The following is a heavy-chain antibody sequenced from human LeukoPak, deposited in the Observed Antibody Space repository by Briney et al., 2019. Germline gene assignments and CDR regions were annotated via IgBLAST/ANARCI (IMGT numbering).Heavy chain of an antibody. CDR1: GGSISSEDFY. CDR3: ARVGWEINWFDP. D-gene: IGHD1-26*01. V-gene: IGHV4-31*03. J-gene: IGHJ5*02. Sequence: PSQTLTLTCTVSGGSISSEDFYWRWIPQHPDKGLDWIGYIYYNGRTFYNSYLRSRVIISLGTSKNQFSLNLSSVTAADAAVYYCARVGWEINWFDPWGQGTLVTVSS. CDR2: IYYNGRT.